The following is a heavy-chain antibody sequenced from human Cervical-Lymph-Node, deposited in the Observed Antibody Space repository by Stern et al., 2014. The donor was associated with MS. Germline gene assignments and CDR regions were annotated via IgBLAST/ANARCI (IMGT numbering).Heavy chain of an antibody. CDR2: INPSDNNT. CDR3: AREADGMDV. V-gene: IGHV1-46*03. J-gene: IGHJ6*02. Sequence: VQLGESGAEAKKPGASVKVSCKASGYTFISYYMNWVRQAPGQGLEWMGIINPSDNNTFYAQKFQGRVTMTRDTSTSTVYMELSSLRSEDTAVYFCAREADGMDVWGQGTTVTVSS. CDR1: GYTFISYY.